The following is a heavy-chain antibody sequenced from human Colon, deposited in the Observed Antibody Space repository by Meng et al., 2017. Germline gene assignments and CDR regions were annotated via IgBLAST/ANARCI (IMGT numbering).Heavy chain of an antibody. CDR1: GATLSNST. CDR3: ARDPGGFDY. V-gene: IGHV1-69*02. J-gene: IGHJ4*02. Sequence: QVQLVQSGIEVKKPGSSLKVSCKATGATLSNSTISWVRQAPGQGLEWMGRVIPILGIAKYAQTFQGRLTITADKSTNTAYMELSSLRSEDTAVYFCARDPGGFDYWGQGTLVTVSS. D-gene: IGHD3-16*01. CDR2: VIPILGIA.